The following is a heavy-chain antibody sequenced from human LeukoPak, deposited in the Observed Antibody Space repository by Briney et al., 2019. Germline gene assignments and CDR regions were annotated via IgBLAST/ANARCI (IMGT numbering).Heavy chain of an antibody. V-gene: IGHV1-69*13. J-gene: IGHJ5*02. D-gene: IGHD1-14*01. CDR3: GRTPVRTNWFDP. CDR2: IIPIFSTA. Sequence: ASVKVSCNASGGTFSSYAISWVRHAPGQGLEWMGGIIPIFSTANYAQKFQGRVTITAAESTSTAYMELRSLSSGDTAVSYCGRTPVRTNWFDPWGQGTLVTVCS. CDR1: GGTFSSYA.